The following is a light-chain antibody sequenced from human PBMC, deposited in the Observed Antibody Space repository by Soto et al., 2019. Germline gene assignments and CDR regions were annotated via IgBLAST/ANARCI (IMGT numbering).Light chain of an antibody. J-gene: IGLJ1*01. CDR3: WDGHGSGRNSLSYV. CDR1: SGYSNYK. CDR2: GCTVWIVG. Sequence: QSVLTQAPSASASRGASVTLTFTLSSGYSNYKVDWYQERPGKGPRFVMRGCTVWIVGSKGDGIPDRFSVLGSGLNRYLTLKNINEENENNYFYWDGHGSGRNSLSYVFGTGP. V-gene: IGLV9-49*01.